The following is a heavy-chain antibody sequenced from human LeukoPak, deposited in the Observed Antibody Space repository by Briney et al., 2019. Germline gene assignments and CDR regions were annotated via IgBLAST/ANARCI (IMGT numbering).Heavy chain of an antibody. J-gene: IGHJ4*02. Sequence: SETLSLICTVSGGSISSYYWSWIRQPPGKGLEWIGYIYYSGSTNYNPSLKSRVTISVDTSKNQFSLKLSSVTAADTAVYYCARGRNYFDYWGQGTLVTVSS. CDR1: GGSISSYY. CDR2: IYYSGST. CDR3: ARGRNYFDY. V-gene: IGHV4-59*01.